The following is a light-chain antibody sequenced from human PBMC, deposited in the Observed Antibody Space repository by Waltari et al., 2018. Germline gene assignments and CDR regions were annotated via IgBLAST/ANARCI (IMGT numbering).Light chain of an antibody. CDR2: WAS. J-gene: IGKJ4*01. CDR3: QQYYSTPPA. CDR1: QSVLYSSNNKNY. Sequence: DIVMTQSPDSLAVSLGERATINCKSSQSVLYSSNNKNYLAWYQQKPGRPTKLLIYWASTRESGVPDRFSGSGSGTDFTLTISSLQAEDVAVYYCQQYYSTPPAFGGGTKVEIK. V-gene: IGKV4-1*01.